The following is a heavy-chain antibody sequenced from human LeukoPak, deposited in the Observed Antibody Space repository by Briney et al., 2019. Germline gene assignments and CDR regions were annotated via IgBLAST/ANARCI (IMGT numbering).Heavy chain of an antibody. J-gene: IGHJ4*02. CDR2: ISSSSSYI. CDR3: ARDAGYGDFNPGLRDY. CDR1: GFTFSSYS. D-gene: IGHD4-17*01. Sequence: GGSLRLSWAASGFTFSSYSMNWVRKAPGKGLEWVSSISSSSSYIYYADSVKGRFTISRDNAKNSLYLQMNSLRAEDTAVYYCARDAGYGDFNPGLRDYWGQGTLVTVSS. V-gene: IGHV3-21*01.